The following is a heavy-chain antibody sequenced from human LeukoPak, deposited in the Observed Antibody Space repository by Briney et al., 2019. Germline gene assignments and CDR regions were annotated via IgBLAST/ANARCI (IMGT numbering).Heavy chain of an antibody. CDR2: NIPLFGLA. Sequence: SVKLSYKASGGTFSSYAISWVRQDPGQGLEWMRRNIPLFGLAHYAQKLQGRVKNNEDKSTSTAYMELISLRSEDTAVYYCVNNWNGGEVDYWGQGTLATVSS. CDR3: VNNWNGGEVDY. J-gene: IGHJ4*02. D-gene: IGHD1-20*01. CDR1: GGTFSSYA. V-gene: IGHV1-69*04.